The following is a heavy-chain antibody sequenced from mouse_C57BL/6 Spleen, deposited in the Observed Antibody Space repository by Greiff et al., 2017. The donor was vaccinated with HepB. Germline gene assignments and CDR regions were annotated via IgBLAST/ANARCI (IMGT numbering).Heavy chain of an antibody. CDR2: INPNNGGT. Sequence: EVQLQQSGPELVKPGASVKISCKASGYTFTDYYMNWVKQSPGKSLEWIGDINPNNGGTSYNQKFKGKATLTVDKSSSTAYMELRSLTSEDSAVYYCARALTGDYWGQGTTLTVSS. CDR1: GYTFTDYY. D-gene: IGHD4-1*01. J-gene: IGHJ2*01. CDR3: ARALTGDY. V-gene: IGHV1-26*01.